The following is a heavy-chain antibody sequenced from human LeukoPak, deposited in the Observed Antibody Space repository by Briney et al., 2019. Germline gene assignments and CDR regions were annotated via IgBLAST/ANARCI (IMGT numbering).Heavy chain of an antibody. V-gene: IGHV4-39*01. Sequence: PSETLSLTCSVSSDFISRSDSYWDWIRQPPGKGLEWIGTIQYSGRTYYSPSLNSRVTISVDTSSNQFSLNLRSVTAADTAVYYCARRRYYDGSGYLEWGQGTLLSVSS. CDR1: SDFISRSDSY. CDR3: ARRRYYDGSGYLE. J-gene: IGHJ1*01. D-gene: IGHD3-22*01. CDR2: IQYSGRT.